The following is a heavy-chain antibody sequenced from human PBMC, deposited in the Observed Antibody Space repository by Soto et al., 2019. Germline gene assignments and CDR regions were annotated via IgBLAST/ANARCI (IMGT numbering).Heavy chain of an antibody. J-gene: IGHJ4*02. CDR1: GFTVSSNY. CDR3: ARSSITIFGVVIPFDY. V-gene: IGHV3-66*01. Sequence: GGSLRLSCAASGFTVSSNYMSWVRQAPGKGLEWVSVIYSGGSTYYAHSVKGRFTISRDNSKNTLYLQMNSLRAEDTAVYYCARSSITIFGVVIPFDYWGQGTLVTVSS. CDR2: IYSGGST. D-gene: IGHD3-3*01.